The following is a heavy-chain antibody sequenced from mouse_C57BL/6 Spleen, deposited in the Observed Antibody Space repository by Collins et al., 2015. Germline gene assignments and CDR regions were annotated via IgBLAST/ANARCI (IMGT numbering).Heavy chain of an antibody. D-gene: IGHD1-1*01. CDR3: ATYYYGSSSRDWYFDV. J-gene: IGHJ1*03. Sequence: QVQLQQSDAGLVKPGASVKISCKVSGYTFTDHTIHWMKQRPEQGLEWIGYIYPRDGSTKYNEKFKGKATLTADKSSSTAYMQLNSLTSEDSAVYFCATYYYGSSSRDWYFDVWGTGTTVTVSS. CDR1: GYTFTDHT. V-gene: IGHV1-78*01. CDR2: IYPRDGST.